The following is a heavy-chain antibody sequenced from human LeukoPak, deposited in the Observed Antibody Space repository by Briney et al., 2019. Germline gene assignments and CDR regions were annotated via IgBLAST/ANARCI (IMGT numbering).Heavy chain of an antibody. Sequence: GGSLRLSCAASGFTFTNNALSWFRQAPGKGLEWVSDIRGGGDTYYAESVKGRFTISRDNSKNTLYLQMNSLRAEDTALYYASGHGSNSYWGQGTLGTVSS. CDR1: GFTFTNNA. D-gene: IGHD6-13*01. CDR3: SGHGSNSY. J-gene: IGHJ4*02. V-gene: IGHV3-23*01. CDR2: IRGGGDT.